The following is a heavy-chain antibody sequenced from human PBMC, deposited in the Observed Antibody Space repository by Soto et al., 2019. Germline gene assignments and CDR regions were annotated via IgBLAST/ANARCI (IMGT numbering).Heavy chain of an antibody. V-gene: IGHV2-5*02. Sequence: QITLKESGPTLVKPTQTLTLTCTFSGFSLSTSGVGVGWIRQPPGKALEWLALIYWDDDKRYSPSLKSRLTLTKDTSKNQVVLTMTNMDPVDTATYYCAHRPEVGATVWFDPWGQGTLVTVSS. CDR2: IYWDDDK. J-gene: IGHJ5*02. CDR3: AHRPEVGATVWFDP. D-gene: IGHD1-26*01. CDR1: GFSLSTSGVG.